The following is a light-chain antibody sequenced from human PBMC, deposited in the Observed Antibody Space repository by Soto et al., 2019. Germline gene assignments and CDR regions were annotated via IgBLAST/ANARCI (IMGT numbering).Light chain of an antibody. J-gene: IGKJ3*01. CDR2: DAS. CDR3: QNSREWPLT. V-gene: IGKV3-11*01. CDR1: QSVRTS. Sequence: EIVLTQSPATLSLSPGERATLSCRASQSVRTSLAWFQQKPGQAPRLLIYDASNRATGIPARFSGSGSGTDFTLTISSLEPEDFAVYYCQNSREWPLTFGPGTKVDIK.